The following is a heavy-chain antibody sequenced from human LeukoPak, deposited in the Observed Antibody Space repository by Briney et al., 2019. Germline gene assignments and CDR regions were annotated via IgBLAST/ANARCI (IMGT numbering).Heavy chain of an antibody. V-gene: IGHV1-24*01. CDR2: FDPEDGET. D-gene: IGHD6-6*01. Sequence: ASVKVSCKVSGYTLTELSMHWVRQAPGKGLEWMGGFDPEDGETIYAQKFQGRVTMIEDTSTDTAYMELSSLRSEDTAVYYCATAFEYSSSSHWFDPWGQGTLVTVSS. CDR1: GYTLTELS. CDR3: ATAFEYSSSSHWFDP. J-gene: IGHJ5*02.